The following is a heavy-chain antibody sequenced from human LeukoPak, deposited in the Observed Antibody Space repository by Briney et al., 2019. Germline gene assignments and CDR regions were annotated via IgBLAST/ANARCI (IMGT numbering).Heavy chain of an antibody. CDR2: ITTVFGST. J-gene: IGHJ4*02. D-gene: IGHD3-22*01. V-gene: IGHV1-69*06. CDR3: ARETTDSRGYFFSDH. Sequence: SVKVSCKSSGGAFNKHPFSWERQAPGQGLEWMGRITTVFGSTTYAQKFQGRITISADKSTATSYMELSSLRSDDTAVYFCARETTDSRGYFFSDHWGQGTLVTVSS. CDR1: GGAFNKHP.